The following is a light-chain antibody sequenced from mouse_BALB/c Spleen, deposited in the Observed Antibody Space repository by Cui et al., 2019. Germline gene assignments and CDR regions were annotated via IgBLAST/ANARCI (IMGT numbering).Light chain of an antibody. Sequence: QIVLTQSPAIMSASPGERVTMTCTASSSVSSSYLHWYQQKPGSSPKLWIYSTSNLASGVPARFSGSGSGTSYSLTISSMEAEDAATYYCHQYHRSPPTFGAGTKLELK. CDR1: SSVSSSY. CDR2: STS. CDR3: HQYHRSPPT. J-gene: IGKJ5*01. V-gene: IGKV4-74*01.